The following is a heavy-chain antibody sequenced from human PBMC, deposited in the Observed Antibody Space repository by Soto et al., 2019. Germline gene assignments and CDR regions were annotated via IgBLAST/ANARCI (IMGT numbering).Heavy chain of an antibody. D-gene: IGHD3-22*01. CDR1: GFTFSSYW. CDR3: ARDHGSATWYYYDSSGYYLYYFDY. Sequence: PGGSLRLSCAASGFTFSSYWMSWVRQAPGKGLEWVANIKQDGSEKYYVDSVKGRFTISRDNAKNSLYLQMNSLRAEDTAVYYCARDHGSATWYYYDSSGYYLYYFDYWGQGTLVTVSS. J-gene: IGHJ4*02. CDR2: IKQDGSEK. V-gene: IGHV3-7*01.